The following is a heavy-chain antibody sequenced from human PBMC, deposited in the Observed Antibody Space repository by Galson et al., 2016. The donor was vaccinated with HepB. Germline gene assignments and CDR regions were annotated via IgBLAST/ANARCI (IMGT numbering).Heavy chain of an antibody. V-gene: IGHV3-23*01. Sequence: SLRLSCAASGFTFSSYAMSWVRQAPGKGLEWVSAISDSGGRTYYADSVKGRFTISRDNSKNTRYLQMNSLRAEDTAVYYCAKAELPRYEYVRGSYRPSHHFDYWGQGTLVAGSS. J-gene: IGHJ4*02. CDR1: GFTFSSYA. CDR2: ISDSGGRT. D-gene: IGHD3-16*02. CDR3: AKAELPRYEYVRGSYRPSHHFDY.